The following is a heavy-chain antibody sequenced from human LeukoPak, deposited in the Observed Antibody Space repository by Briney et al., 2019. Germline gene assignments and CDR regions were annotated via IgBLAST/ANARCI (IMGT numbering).Heavy chain of an antibody. Sequence: PGGSLRLSCAASGFTFSSYGMHWVRQAPGKGLEWVAFIRYDGSNKHYADSVKGRFTISRDNSKNTLYLQMNSLRAEDTAVYYCVKDVYGSGSYYFDYWGQGTLVTVSS. CDR1: GFTFSSYG. V-gene: IGHV3-30*02. D-gene: IGHD3-10*01. J-gene: IGHJ4*02. CDR3: VKDVYGSGSYYFDY. CDR2: IRYDGSNK.